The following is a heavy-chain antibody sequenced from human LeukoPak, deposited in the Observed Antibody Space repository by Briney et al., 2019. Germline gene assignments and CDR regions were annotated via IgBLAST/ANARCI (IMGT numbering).Heavy chain of an antibody. Sequence: PGGSLRLSCAASGFTSSNYAMSWVRQAPGKGLEWVSTISGSGGTIYYADSVKGRFTISRDNAKNSLYLQMNSLRAEDTAVYYCARDRVRGLRGAFDIWGQGTMVTVSS. CDR3: ARDRVRGLRGAFDI. CDR2: ISGSGGTI. J-gene: IGHJ3*02. D-gene: IGHD3-10*01. V-gene: IGHV3-23*01. CDR1: GFTSSNYA.